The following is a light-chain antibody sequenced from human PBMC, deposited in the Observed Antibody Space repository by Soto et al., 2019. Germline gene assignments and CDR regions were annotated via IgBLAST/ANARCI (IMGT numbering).Light chain of an antibody. CDR1: QSINNY. CDR3: QQSFRTST. J-gene: IGKJ4*01. Sequence: DIQMTQSPSSLSASIADRVTITVRASQSINNYLNRYQQKPGKAPTLLIYAASSLQSGVPSRFSGSGSGTDFTLTISSLQPEDFATYYCQQSFRTSTFGGGTKVDIK. CDR2: AAS. V-gene: IGKV1-39*01.